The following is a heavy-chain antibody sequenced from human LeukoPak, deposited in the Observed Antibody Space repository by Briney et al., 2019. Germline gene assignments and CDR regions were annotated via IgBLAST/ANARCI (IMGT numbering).Heavy chain of an antibody. Sequence: PGGSLRLSCAASRFTFTDYGMHWGRQPPGKRLEWVALIWYDGSGKYYADSVKSRFTISRDNSKNTLYLQMNSLRAEDTAVYYCARDWCGGGSCYYFDHWGQGTLVTVSS. V-gene: IGHV3-33*01. J-gene: IGHJ4*02. CDR3: ARDWCGGGSCYYFDH. D-gene: IGHD2-15*01. CDR2: IWYDGSGK. CDR1: RFTFTDYG.